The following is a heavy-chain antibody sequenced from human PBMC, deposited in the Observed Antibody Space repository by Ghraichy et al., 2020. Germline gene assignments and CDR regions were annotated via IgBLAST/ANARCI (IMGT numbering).Heavy chain of an antibody. D-gene: IGHD6-19*01. CDR3: ARTYGAVADDYGMDV. CDR2: ISSSSSTI. Sequence: GGSLRLSCAASGFTFSSYSMNWVRQAPGKGLEWVSYISSSSSTIYYADSVKGRFTISRDNAKNSLYLQMNSLRDEDTAVYYCARTYGAVADDYGMDVWGQGTTVTVSS. V-gene: IGHV3-48*02. CDR1: GFTFSSYS. J-gene: IGHJ6*02.